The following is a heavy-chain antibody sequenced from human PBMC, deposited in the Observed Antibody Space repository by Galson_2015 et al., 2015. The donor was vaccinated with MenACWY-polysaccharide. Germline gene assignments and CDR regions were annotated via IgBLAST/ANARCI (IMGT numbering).Heavy chain of an antibody. Sequence: SLRLSCAASGFTFSRYWMHWVRLAAGQGLVWVSRVNSAGSSTSYADSVKGRFTISRDNAKNTLYLQMNSLRAEDTAVYYCARAGPRDGYNLYFDYWGQGTLVTVSS. CDR2: VNSAGSST. CDR1: GFTFSRYW. V-gene: IGHV3-74*01. CDR3: ARAGPRDGYNLYFDY. D-gene: IGHD5-24*01. J-gene: IGHJ4*02.